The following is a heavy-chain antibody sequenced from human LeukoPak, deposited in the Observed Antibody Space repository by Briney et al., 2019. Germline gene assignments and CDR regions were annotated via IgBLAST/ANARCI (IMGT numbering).Heavy chain of an antibody. V-gene: IGHV1-18*01. CDR1: GYTFTSYG. CDR2: ISAYNGNT. Sequence: ASVKVSCKASGYTFTSYGISWVRQASGQGLEWMGWISAYNGNTNYAQKLQGRVTMTTDTSTSTAYMELRSLRSDDTAVYYCARDLGITVVRGVLPFWGQGTLVTVSS. D-gene: IGHD3-10*01. CDR3: ARDLGITVVRGVLPF. J-gene: IGHJ4*02.